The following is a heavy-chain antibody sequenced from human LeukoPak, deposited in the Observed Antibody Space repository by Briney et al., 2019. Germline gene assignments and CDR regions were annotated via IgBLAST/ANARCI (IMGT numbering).Heavy chain of an antibody. CDR3: AREREYCSSTSCYTGSYGMDV. J-gene: IGHJ6*02. D-gene: IGHD2-2*02. V-gene: IGHV1-46*01. CDR2: INPSGGST. CDR1: GYTFTGYY. Sequence: ASVKVSCKASGYTFTGYYMHWVRQAPGQGLEWMGIINPSGGSTSYAQKFQGRVTMTRDTSTSTVYMELSSLRSEDTAVYYCAREREYCSSTSCYTGSYGMDVWGQGTTVTVSS.